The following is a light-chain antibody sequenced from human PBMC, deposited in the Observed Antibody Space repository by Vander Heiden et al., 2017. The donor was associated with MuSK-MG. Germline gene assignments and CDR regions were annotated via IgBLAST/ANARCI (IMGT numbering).Light chain of an antibody. Sequence: QPALSQPASVSGSPGQSITISCTGTSSDIGDFDYVSWYQQYPGKAPKLLIYEVTHRPSGVSDRFSGSKSGNTASLTISGLQAEDEADYYCSSYSNTNSLAFGGGTTLTVL. CDR1: SSDIGDFDY. V-gene: IGLV2-14*01. CDR2: EVT. CDR3: SSYSNTNSLA. J-gene: IGLJ3*02.